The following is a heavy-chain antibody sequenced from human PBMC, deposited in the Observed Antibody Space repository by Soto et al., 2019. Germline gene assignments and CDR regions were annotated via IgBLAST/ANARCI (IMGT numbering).Heavy chain of an antibody. CDR3: GKLAGEQWMFEY. D-gene: IGHD6-19*01. J-gene: IGHJ4*02. CDR1: GFTFSSYA. CDR2: LSHTSTNI. Sequence: EVNLLESGGGLVQPGGSLRLSCAASGFTFSSYAMSWVRQAPGKGLQWVSALSHTSTNIFYADSVKGRFTISRDNSKNTMSLQMNSLRAEDTAIYYCGKLAGEQWMFEYWGQGILVTVSS. V-gene: IGHV3-23*01.